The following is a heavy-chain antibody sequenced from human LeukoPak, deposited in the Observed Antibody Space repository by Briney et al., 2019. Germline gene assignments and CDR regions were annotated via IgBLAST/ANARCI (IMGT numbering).Heavy chain of an antibody. V-gene: IGHV4-59*01. J-gene: IGHJ3*02. CDR2: IYYSGST. Sequence: SETLSLTCTVPGGSISSYYWSWIRQPPGKGLEWIGYIYYSGSTNYNPSLKSRVTISVDTSENQFSLKLSSVTAADPAVYYCARDSSLLPGEEVEAFVILREGGIVSVCS. CDR1: GGSISSYY. D-gene: IGHD1-26*01. CDR3: ARDSSLLPGEEVEAFVI.